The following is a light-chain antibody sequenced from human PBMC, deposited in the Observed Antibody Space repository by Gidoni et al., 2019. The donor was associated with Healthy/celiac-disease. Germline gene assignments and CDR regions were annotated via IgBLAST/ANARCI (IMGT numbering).Light chain of an antibody. Sequence: DIQMTQSPPSLSASVGDRVTITCRASQSISSYLNWYQQKPGKAPKLLIYAASSLQSGVPSRFSGSGSGTDFTLTISSLQPEDVATYYCQQSYSTPWTFGQGTKVEIK. J-gene: IGKJ1*01. CDR2: AAS. CDR3: QQSYSTPWT. CDR1: QSISSY. V-gene: IGKV1-39*01.